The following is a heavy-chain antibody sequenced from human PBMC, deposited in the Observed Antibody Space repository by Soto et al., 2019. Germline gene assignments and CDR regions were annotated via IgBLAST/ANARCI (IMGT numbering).Heavy chain of an antibody. V-gene: IGHV3-15*01. CDR1: GFTFSNAW. Sequence: EVQLVESGGGLVKPGGSLRLSCAASGFTFSNAWMSWVRQAPGKGLEWVGRIKSKTDGGTTDYAAPVNGRFTISRDDSKNTLYLQMNSLKTEDTAVYYCTTGRWELLGDYYFDYWGQGTLVTVSS. D-gene: IGHD1-26*01. CDR3: TTGRWELLGDYYFDY. J-gene: IGHJ4*02. CDR2: IKSKTDGGTT.